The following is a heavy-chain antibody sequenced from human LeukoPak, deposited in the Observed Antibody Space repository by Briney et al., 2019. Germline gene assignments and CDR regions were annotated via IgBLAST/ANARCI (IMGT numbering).Heavy chain of an antibody. CDR2: ISYDGSNK. V-gene: IGHV3-30*18. CDR1: GFTFSSYG. Sequence: PGGSLRLSCAASGFTFSSYGMHWVRQAPGKGLEWVAVISYDGSNKYYADSVKGRFTISRDNSKNTLYLRMNSLRAEDTAVYYCAKGGYSYGDFDYWGQGTLVTVSS. D-gene: IGHD5-18*01. J-gene: IGHJ4*02. CDR3: AKGGYSYGDFDY.